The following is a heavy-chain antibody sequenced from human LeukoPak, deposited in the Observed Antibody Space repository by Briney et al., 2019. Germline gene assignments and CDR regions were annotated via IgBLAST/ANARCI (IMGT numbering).Heavy chain of an antibody. V-gene: IGHV3-49*04. CDR3: TRWTAMVHFDY. CDR2: IRSKAYGGTT. CDR1: GFTFGEYA. Sequence: GGSLRLSCTASGFTFGEYAMSWVRQAPGKGLEWVGFIRSKAYGGTTEYAASVKGRFTISRDDSKSIAYLQMNSLKTEDTAVYYCTRWTAMVHFDYWGQGTLVTVSS. D-gene: IGHD5-18*01. J-gene: IGHJ4*02.